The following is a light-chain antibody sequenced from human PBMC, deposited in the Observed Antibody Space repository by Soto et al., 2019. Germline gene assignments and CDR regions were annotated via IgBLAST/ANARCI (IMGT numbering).Light chain of an antibody. CDR3: QQSYSTPRVT. Sequence: DVQMTQSPSSLSASVGDRVTITCRASQRIRNYLNWYQQKPGKAPKLLIFAASSLQSGVPSRFSGSGSGTDFTLTISSLQPEDFATYYCQQSYSTPRVTLGQGTKVDIK. J-gene: IGKJ1*01. CDR1: QRIRNY. CDR2: AAS. V-gene: IGKV1-39*01.